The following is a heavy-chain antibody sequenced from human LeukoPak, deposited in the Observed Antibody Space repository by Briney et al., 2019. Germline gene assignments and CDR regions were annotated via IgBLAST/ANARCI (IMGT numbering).Heavy chain of an antibody. J-gene: IGHJ6*03. V-gene: IGHV1-18*01. D-gene: IGHD3-3*01. CDR2: ISAYKGNT. Sequence: ASVKVSCKASGYTFTSYGISWVRQAPGQGLEWMGWISAYKGNTNYAQKLQSRVTMTTDTSTSTAYMELSSLRSADTAVYYCARDSRITIFGVATYYYYYMDVWGKGTTVTISS. CDR3: ARDSRITIFGVATYYYYYMDV. CDR1: GYTFTSYG.